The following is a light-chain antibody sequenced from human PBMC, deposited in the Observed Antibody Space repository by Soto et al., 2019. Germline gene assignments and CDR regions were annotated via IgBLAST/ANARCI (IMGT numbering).Light chain of an antibody. CDR1: QGISNF. Sequence: DIQLTQSPSSLSASVGDRVTITCRASQGISNFVAWYQQKPGKVPKLLIYAASTLQSGVPSRFSGSGSGTDFTLSISSLQPEDVGIFYCQKYNSAPATFGHGTRVEIK. V-gene: IGKV1-27*01. J-gene: IGKJ1*01. CDR3: QKYNSAPAT. CDR2: AAS.